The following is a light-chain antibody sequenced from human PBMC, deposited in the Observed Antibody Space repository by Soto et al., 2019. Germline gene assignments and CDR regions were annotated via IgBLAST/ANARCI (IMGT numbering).Light chain of an antibody. J-gene: IGLJ2*01. CDR1: SSDVGGYNY. CDR3: SSYRSSSTPVI. Sequence: QSALTHPASVSGSPGQSITISCTGTSSDVGGYNYVSWYQQHPGKAPKLMIYDVSNRPSGFSKRFSGSKSGNTASLTISGLQAEDEAEYYCSSYRSSSTPVIFGGGTKVTVL. CDR2: DVS. V-gene: IGLV2-14*01.